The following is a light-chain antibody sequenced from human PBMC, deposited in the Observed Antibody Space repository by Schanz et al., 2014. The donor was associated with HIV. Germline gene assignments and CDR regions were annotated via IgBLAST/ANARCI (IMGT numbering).Light chain of an antibody. Sequence: QSALTQPASVSGSPGQSITISCTGTSSDVGYYNYVSWYQQHPGKAPKLMIYDVSNRPSGVSNRFSGSKSGNTASLTISGLQADDEADYYCNSYTSSSTLVFGGGTKVTVL. CDR1: SSDVGYYNY. V-gene: IGLV2-14*03. CDR3: NSYTSSSTLV. CDR2: DVS. J-gene: IGLJ3*02.